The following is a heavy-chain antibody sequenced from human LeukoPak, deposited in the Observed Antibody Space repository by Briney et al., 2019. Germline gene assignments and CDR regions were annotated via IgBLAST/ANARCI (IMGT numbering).Heavy chain of an antibody. Sequence: GASVKVSCKASGYTFINYDINWVRQAAGQGPEWMGWMNPKRGNTGYAQRFQGRVTMTRDISINTAYMELNSLRSEDTAVYYCAKAPPPHCSGGRCYSWGFVEDWGQGTLVTVSS. D-gene: IGHD2-15*01. CDR2: MNPKRGNT. CDR1: GYTFINYD. CDR3: AKAPPPHCSGGRCYSWGFVED. V-gene: IGHV1-8*01. J-gene: IGHJ4*02.